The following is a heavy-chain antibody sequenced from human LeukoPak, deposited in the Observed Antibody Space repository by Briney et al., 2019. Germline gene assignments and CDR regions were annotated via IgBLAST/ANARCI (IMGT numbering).Heavy chain of an antibody. D-gene: IGHD3-9*01. CDR3: ARSQAHYDMLTGYIYSYYNMDV. V-gene: IGHV4-30-4*01. J-gene: IGHJ6*04. CDR2: IYYSGST. Sequence: SETLSLTCTVSGGSISSGDYYWNWIRQPPGKGLEWIGYIYYSGSTYYNPSLKSRVTISVDTSKNQFSLKLSSVTAADTAVYYCARSQAHYDMLTGYIYSYYNMDVWGKGTTVTVSS. CDR1: GGSISSGDYY.